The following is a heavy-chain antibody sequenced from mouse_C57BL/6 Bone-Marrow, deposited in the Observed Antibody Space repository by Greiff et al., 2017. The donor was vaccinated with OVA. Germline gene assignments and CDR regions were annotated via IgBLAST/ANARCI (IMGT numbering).Heavy chain of an antibody. CDR2: ISRGGSYT. V-gene: IGHV5-6*01. CDR1: GFTFSSYG. D-gene: IGHD1-1*01. Sequence: EVQLVESGGDLVKPGGSLKLSCAASGFTFSSYGMSWVRQTPDKRLEWVATISRGGSYTYYPDSVKGRFTISRDNAKNTLYLQMSSLKSEDTAMYYWARRGLRTLFAYWGQGTLVTVSA. J-gene: IGHJ3*01. CDR3: ARRGLRTLFAY.